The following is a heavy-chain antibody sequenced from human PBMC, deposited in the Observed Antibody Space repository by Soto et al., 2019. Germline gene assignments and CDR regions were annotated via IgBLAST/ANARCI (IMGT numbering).Heavy chain of an antibody. CDR3: AKEAPRFAFDI. CDR1: GFTFSSYG. V-gene: IGHV3-30*18. Sequence: GGSLRLSCAASGFTFSSYGMHWVRQAPGKGLEWVAVISYDGSNKYYADSVKGRFTISRDNSKNTLYLQMNSLRAEDTAVYYCAKEAPRFAFDIWGQGTMVTVSS. CDR2: ISYDGSNK. J-gene: IGHJ3*02.